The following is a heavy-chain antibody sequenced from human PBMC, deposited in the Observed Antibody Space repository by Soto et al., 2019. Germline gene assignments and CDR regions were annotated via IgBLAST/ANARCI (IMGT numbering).Heavy chain of an antibody. CDR2: ISAYNGNT. CDR1: GYTFTSYG. J-gene: IGHJ4*02. Sequence: QVQLVQSGAEVKKPGASVKVSCKASGYTFTSYGISWVRQAPGQGLEWMGWISAYNGNTNYAQKLQGRVTMTTDTYTSTAYMELRSLRSDDTAVYYCARDVRAGSAAEPPSDYWGQGTLVTVSS. V-gene: IGHV1-18*01. D-gene: IGHD6-13*01. CDR3: ARDVRAGSAAEPPSDY.